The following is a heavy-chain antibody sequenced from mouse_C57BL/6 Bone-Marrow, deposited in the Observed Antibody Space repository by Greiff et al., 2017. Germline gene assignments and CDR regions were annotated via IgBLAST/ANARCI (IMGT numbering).Heavy chain of an antibody. J-gene: IGHJ4*01. CDR3: AREGLLRSLAMDY. CDR1: GYTFTSYW. V-gene: IGHV1-50*01. D-gene: IGHD1-1*01. CDR2: IEPSDSYT. Sequence: QVQLQQPGAELVKPGASVKLSCKASGYTFTSYWMQWVKQRPGQGLEWIGEIEPSDSYTNYNQKFKGKATLTVDTSSRTAYMQRSSLTSEDSAVYYCAREGLLRSLAMDYWGQGTSVTVSS.